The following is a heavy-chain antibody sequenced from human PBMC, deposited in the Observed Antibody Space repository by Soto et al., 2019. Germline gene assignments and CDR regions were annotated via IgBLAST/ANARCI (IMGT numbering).Heavy chain of an antibody. CDR2: IYYSGGT. CDR3: ARRIVVVVGGTKVGAFDI. V-gene: IGHV4-39*01. D-gene: IGHD2-15*01. J-gene: IGHJ3*02. Sequence: QLQLQESGPGLVKPSETLSLTCTVSGGSISSSSYYWGWIRQPPGKGLEWIGSIYYSGGTYYNPNLKRRDTISGDTSENEFSLKLRSVTAADTSVYYCARRIVVVVGGTKVGAFDIWGQGTMVTGSS. CDR1: GGSISSSSYY.